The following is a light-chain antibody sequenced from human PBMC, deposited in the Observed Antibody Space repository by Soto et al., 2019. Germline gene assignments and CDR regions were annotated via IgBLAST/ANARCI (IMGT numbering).Light chain of an antibody. Sequence: QSVLTQPPSASGTPGQRVTISCSGSSSNIGSNTVNWYQQLPGTAPKLLMYSSNQRPSGVPDRISGSKSGTSASLAISGLQSEDEADYYCAAWDDSLNGYVFGTGTKVTVL. V-gene: IGLV1-44*01. J-gene: IGLJ1*01. CDR1: SSNIGSNT. CDR3: AAWDDSLNGYV. CDR2: SSN.